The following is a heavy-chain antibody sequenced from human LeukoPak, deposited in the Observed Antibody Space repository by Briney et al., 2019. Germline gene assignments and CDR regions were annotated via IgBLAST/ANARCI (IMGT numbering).Heavy chain of an antibody. J-gene: IGHJ3*02. CDR2: IYYSGST. Sequence: KPSETLSLTCTVSGGSISSYYWSWIRQPPGKGLEWIGYIYYSGSTNYNHSLKSRVTISVDTSKNQFSLKLSSVTAADTAVYYCARCGSSGWYGVFDAFDIWGQGTMVTVSS. D-gene: IGHD6-19*01. CDR3: ARCGSSGWYGVFDAFDI. V-gene: IGHV4-59*01. CDR1: GGSISSYY.